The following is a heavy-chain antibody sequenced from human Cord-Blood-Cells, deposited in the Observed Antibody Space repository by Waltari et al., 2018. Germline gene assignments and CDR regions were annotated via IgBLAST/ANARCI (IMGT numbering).Heavy chain of an antibody. J-gene: IGHJ5*02. D-gene: IGHD5-18*01. Sequence: VQLVQSGAEVKKPGASVKVSCKASGRTFSSYATSWVRPRPGQGLEWMGGIIPIFGTANYAQKFQGRVTITADESTSTAYMELSSLRSEDTAVYYCARVATAMVSHPVKFDPWGQGTLVTVSS. CDR3: ARVATAMVSHPVKFDP. V-gene: IGHV1-69*01. CDR2: IIPIFGTA. CDR1: GRTFSSYA.